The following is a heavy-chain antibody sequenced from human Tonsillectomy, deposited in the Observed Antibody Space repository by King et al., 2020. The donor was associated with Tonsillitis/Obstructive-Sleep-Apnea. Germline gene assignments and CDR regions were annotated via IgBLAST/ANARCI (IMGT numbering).Heavy chain of an antibody. J-gene: IGHJ6*02. CDR1: GGSISSYY. Sequence: VQLQESGPGLVKPSETLSLTCTVSGGSISSYYWSWIRQPPGKGLEWIGYIYYSGSTNYNPSLKSRVTISVDTSKNQFSLKLSSVTAADTAVYYCARSGGYCSSTSCHDPSYYYGMDVWGQGTTVTVSS. CDR2: IYYSGST. D-gene: IGHD2-2*01. V-gene: IGHV4-59*01. CDR3: ARSGGYCSSTSCHDPSYYYGMDV.